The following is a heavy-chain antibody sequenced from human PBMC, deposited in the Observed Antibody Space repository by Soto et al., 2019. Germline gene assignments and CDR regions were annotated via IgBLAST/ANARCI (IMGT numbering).Heavy chain of an antibody. V-gene: IGHV3-30-3*01. CDR2: ISKDGSNK. D-gene: IGHD6-13*01. Sequence: GGSLRLSCTASGFTFSSHAMHWVRQAPGKGLEWVAVISKDGSNKYYADSVKGRFTISRDNSKNTMYLQMNSLRGEDTTVYYCARDMAAAGDHFDYWGQGTLVTVSS. CDR3: ARDMAAAGDHFDY. CDR1: GFTFSSHA. J-gene: IGHJ4*02.